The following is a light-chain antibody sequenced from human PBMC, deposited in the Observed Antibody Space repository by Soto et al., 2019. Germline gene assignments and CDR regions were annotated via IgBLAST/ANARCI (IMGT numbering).Light chain of an antibody. CDR1: SSDVGGYNY. J-gene: IGLJ2*01. CDR3: CSYTGSSTPVV. Sequence: QSVLTQPASVSGSPGQSITISCTGTSSDVGGYNYVSWYQQHPGKAPKLMIYDVSNRPSGVSNRFSGSKSGNTVSLTISGLQAEDEADYYCCSYTGSSTPVVFGGGTKLTVL. V-gene: IGLV2-14*03. CDR2: DVS.